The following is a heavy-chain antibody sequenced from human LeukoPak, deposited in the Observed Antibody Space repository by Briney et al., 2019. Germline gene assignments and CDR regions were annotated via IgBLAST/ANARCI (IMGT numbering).Heavy chain of an antibody. CDR3: ARDYLVYFDY. CDR1: GGSISSGSYY. CDR2: IYTSGST. V-gene: IGHV4-61*02. J-gene: IGHJ4*02. D-gene: IGHD2-8*02. Sequence: SETLSLTCTVSGGSISSGSYYWSWIRQPAGKGLEWIGRIYTSGSTNYNPSLKSRVTISVDTSKNQFSLKLSSVTAADTAVYYCARDYLVYFDYWGQGTLVTVSS.